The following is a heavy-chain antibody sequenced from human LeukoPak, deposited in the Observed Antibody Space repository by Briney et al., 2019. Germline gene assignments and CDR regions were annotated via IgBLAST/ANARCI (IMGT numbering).Heavy chain of an antibody. J-gene: IGHJ3*02. CDR3: ARWGYFDGPYAFDI. D-gene: IGHD3-9*01. CDR2: INSDGSST. Sequence: GGSLRLSCAASGFTFSSYWMHWIRQAPGKGLVWVSRINSDGSSTSYADSVKGRFTISRDNAKNTLYLQMNSLRAEDTAVYYCARWGYFDGPYAFDIWGQGTMVTVSS. V-gene: IGHV3-74*01. CDR1: GFTFSSYW.